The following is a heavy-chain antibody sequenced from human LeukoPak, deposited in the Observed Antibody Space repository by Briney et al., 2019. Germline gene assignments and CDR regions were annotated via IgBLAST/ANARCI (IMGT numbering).Heavy chain of an antibody. V-gene: IGHV4-30-2*01. D-gene: IGHD3-22*01. J-gene: IGHJ4*02. CDR3: ARGPYYYDSSVYLGYFDY. CDR2: IYHSGST. CDR1: GGSISSGDYS. Sequence: PSQTLSLTCAVSGGSISSGDYSWSWIRQPPGKGLEWIGYIYHSGSTYYNPSLKSRVTISADRFKNQFSLELSSVTAADTAVYYCARGPYYYDSSVYLGYFDYWGQGTLVTVSS.